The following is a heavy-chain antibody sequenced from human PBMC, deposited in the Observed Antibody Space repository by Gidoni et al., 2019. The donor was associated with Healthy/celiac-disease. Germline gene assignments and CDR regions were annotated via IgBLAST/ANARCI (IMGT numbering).Heavy chain of an antibody. J-gene: IGHJ4*02. V-gene: IGHV1-69*01. Sequence: QVQLVQSGAEVKKPGSSVKVSCKASGGTFSSYAIRWVRQDPGQGLEWMGGIIPIFGTANYAQKFQGRVTITADESTSTAYMEMSSLRSEDTAVYYCAREGGYCSGGSCYTRPLPFDYWGQGTLVTVSS. CDR3: AREGGYCSGGSCYTRPLPFDY. D-gene: IGHD2-15*01. CDR1: GGTFSSYA. CDR2: IIPIFGTA.